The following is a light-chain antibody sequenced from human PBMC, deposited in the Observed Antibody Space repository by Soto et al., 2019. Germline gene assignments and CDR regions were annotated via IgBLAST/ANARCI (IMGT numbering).Light chain of an antibody. J-gene: IGKJ1*01. CDR3: QQYNSYWT. CDR1: QSISSY. V-gene: IGKV1-5*03. Sequence: IKMTQSQSSLSASVGDRGTITCRASQSISSYLNWYQQKPGKAPKLLIYKASTLKSGVPSRFSGSGSGTEVTLTISSLQPDDFATYYCQQYNSYWTFGQGTKVDIK. CDR2: KAS.